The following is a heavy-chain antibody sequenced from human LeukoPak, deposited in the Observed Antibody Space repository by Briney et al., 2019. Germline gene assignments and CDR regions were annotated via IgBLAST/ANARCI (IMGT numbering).Heavy chain of an antibody. Sequence: GGSLRLSCAASGFTFSSYSMNWVRQAPGKGLEWVSSISSSSSYIYYADSVKGRFTISRDNAKNSLYLQMNSLRAEDTAVYCCANSPSRDGYPTGYWGQGTLVTVSS. CDR2: ISSSSSYI. J-gene: IGHJ4*02. V-gene: IGHV3-21*01. D-gene: IGHD5-24*01. CDR1: GFTFSSYS. CDR3: ANSPSRDGYPTGY.